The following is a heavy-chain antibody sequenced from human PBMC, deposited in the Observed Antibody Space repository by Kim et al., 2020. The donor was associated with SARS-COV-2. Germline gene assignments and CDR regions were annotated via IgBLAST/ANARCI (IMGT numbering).Heavy chain of an antibody. CDR3: ARGPAWALEH. J-gene: IGHJ4*02. V-gene: IGHV1-2*02. D-gene: IGHD1-26*01. CDR1: GYNFRDHF. CDR2: IDPNSGGT. Sequence: ASVKVSCKASGYNFRDHFVHWLRQAPGQRLEWMGLIDPNSGGTVYALPFQTRVTMTSDSYTSTVNLQLDWLTSDDTAVYFCARGPAWALEHWGQGTLVIVSS.